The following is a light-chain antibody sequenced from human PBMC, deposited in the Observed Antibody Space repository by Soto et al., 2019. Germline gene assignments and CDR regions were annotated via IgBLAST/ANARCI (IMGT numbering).Light chain of an antibody. Sequence: VLTQPPSESGTPGRMVIISCSGSSSNIGSNYVYWYQQLPGTAPKLLIYRNNQRPSGVPDRFSGSKSGTSASLAISGLRSEDEADYYCAAWDDSLSGLYVFGTGTKVTVL. CDR2: RNN. J-gene: IGLJ1*01. CDR1: SSNIGSNY. CDR3: AAWDDSLSGLYV. V-gene: IGLV1-47*01.